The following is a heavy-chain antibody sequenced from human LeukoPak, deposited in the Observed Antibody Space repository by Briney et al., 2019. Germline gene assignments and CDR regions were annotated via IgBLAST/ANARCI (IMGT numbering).Heavy chain of an antibody. V-gene: IGHV1-18*01. Sequence: ASVKVSCKASGFTFTSSDIFSVRQAPGQGLEYMGWISISEAHADYAQNFQGRISMTTDIFTNTAYMELAGLKSNDTAVYYCARGAGFDYVWKKSRYFDYWGQGTLVTVSS. CDR2: ISISEAHA. CDR3: ARGAGFDYVWKKSRYFDY. J-gene: IGHJ4*02. CDR1: GFTFTSSD. D-gene: IGHD3-16*01.